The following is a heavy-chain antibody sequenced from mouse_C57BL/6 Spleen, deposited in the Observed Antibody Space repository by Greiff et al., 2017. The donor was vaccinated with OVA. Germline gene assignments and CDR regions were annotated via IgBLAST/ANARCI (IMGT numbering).Heavy chain of an antibody. CDR3: ARAGFGNAMDY. V-gene: IGHV1-80*01. D-gene: IGHD3-1*01. J-gene: IGHJ4*01. CDR1: GYAFSSYW. CDR2: IYPGDGDT. Sequence: QVQLQQSGAELVKPGASVKISCKASGYAFSSYWMNWVKQRPGKGLEWIGQIYPGDGDTNYNGKFKGKATLTADKSSSTAYMKLSSLTSEDSAVYFCARAGFGNAMDYWGQGTSVTVSS.